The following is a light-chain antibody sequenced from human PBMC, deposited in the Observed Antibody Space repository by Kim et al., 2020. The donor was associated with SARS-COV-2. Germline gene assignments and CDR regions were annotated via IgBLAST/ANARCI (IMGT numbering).Light chain of an antibody. CDR2: GNN. CDR1: SSNIGSNY. V-gene: IGLV1-47*01. J-gene: IGLJ3*02. Sequence: ELTQQPSASGTPGQRVTISCSGSSSNIGSNYVYWYQQVPGTAPKLLISGNNQRPSGVPDRFSGSQSGTSASLAISGLRSEDEADYYCAACDDSLSAWVFGGGTQLTVL. CDR3: AACDDSLSAWV.